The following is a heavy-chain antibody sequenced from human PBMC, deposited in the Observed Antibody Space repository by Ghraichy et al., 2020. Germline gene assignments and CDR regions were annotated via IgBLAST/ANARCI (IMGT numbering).Heavy chain of an antibody. J-gene: IGHJ4*02. Sequence: GGSLRLSCAASGFTFSSYSMNWVRQAPGKGLEWVSSISSSSSYIYYADSVKGRFTISRDNAKNSLYLQMNSLRAEDTAVYYCARDLAVSHDPHYFDYWGQGTLVTVSS. CDR2: ISSSSSYI. V-gene: IGHV3-21*01. D-gene: IGHD3-16*01. CDR3: ARDLAVSHDPHYFDY. CDR1: GFTFSSYS.